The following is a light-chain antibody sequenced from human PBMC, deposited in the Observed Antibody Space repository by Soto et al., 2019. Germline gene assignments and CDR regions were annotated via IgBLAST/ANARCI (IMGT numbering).Light chain of an antibody. CDR1: SSNIGAGYE. J-gene: IGLJ1*01. CDR3: QSYDRGLTAYV. Sequence: QSVLTQPPSVSGAPGQRVTISCTGTSSNIGAGYEVHWYHQLPGTAPKFLVSGNDNRPSGVPDRLSASKSGTSGSLAITDLQAEDEGHYYCQSYDRGLTAYVFGTGTKVTDL. V-gene: IGLV1-40*01. CDR2: GND.